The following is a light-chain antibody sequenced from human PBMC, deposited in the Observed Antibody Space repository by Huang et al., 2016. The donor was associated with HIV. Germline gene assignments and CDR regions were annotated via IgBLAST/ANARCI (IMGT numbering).Light chain of an antibody. Sequence: AIQLTQSPSSLSASVGDRVTITCRASQDITNDLGWYHQKPGKAPKLLISAASTLRSGVPSRFSGRGSGTDFTLTISSLQPEDFATDFCLQDFKYPRTFGQGTRVEIK. CDR3: LQDFKYPRT. CDR2: AAS. V-gene: IGKV1-6*02. J-gene: IGKJ1*01. CDR1: QDITND.